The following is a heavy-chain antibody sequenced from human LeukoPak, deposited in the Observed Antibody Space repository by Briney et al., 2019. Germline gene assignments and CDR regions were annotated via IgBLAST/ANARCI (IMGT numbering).Heavy chain of an antibody. D-gene: IGHD3-22*01. V-gene: IGHV6-1*01. CDR1: GDIVSSNSAA. Sequence: SQTLSLTCALSGDIVSSNSAAWHWIRQAPARGLEWLGRTYYRSKWYNDYAVSVKSRITINPDTSKNQFSLQLNSVTPEDTAVYYCASLYDSSGYFDYWGQGTLVTVSS. CDR2: TYYRSKWYN. CDR3: ASLYDSSGYFDY. J-gene: IGHJ4*02.